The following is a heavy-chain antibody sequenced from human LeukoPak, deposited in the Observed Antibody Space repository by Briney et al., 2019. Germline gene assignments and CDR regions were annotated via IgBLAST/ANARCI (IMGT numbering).Heavy chain of an antibody. CDR1: GGSISTDY. CDR2: IYYSGST. CDR3: ARGYDSGAYWFDY. J-gene: IGHJ4*02. D-gene: IGHD3-22*01. Sequence: SETLSLTCTVSGGSISTDYWSWIRQPPGKGQEWIGYIYYSGSTKYNPSLKSRVTILVDTSKNQFSLKLSSVTAADTAVYYCARGYDSGAYWFDYWGQGTLVTVSS. V-gene: IGHV4-59*01.